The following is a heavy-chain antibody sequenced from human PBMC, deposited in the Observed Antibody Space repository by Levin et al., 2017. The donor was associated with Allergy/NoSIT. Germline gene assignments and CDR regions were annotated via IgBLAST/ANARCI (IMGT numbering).Heavy chain of an antibody. CDR1: GFTFSSYA. D-gene: IGHD2-15*01. CDR2: ISYDGSNK. J-gene: IGHJ5*02. CDR3: ASPGGGRCSGTDCYWIDP. Sequence: GGSLRLSCEASGFTFSSYAMYWVRQAPGKGLEWVAVISYDGSNKYYADSVKGRFTISRDNSRGTVSLQMNSLRAEDTAVYYCASPGGGRCSGTDCYWIDPWGQGSLVTVSS. V-gene: IGHV3-30-3*01.